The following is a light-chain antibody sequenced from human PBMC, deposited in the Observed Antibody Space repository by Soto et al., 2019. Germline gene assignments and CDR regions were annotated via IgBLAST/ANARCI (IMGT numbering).Light chain of an antibody. V-gene: IGKV3-11*01. CDR1: QSVSSY. J-gene: IGKJ3*01. Sequence: EIVLTQSPATLSLSPGERATLSCRASQSVSSYLAWYQQKPGQAPRLLIYDASNRATGIPARFSGSGSGTDFTLTISSLEPEDFAVYYCKQRSNWRVTFGPGTKVDIK. CDR3: KQRSNWRVT. CDR2: DAS.